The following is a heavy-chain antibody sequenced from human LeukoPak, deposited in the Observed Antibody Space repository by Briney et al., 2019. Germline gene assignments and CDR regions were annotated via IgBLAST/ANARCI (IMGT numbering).Heavy chain of an antibody. J-gene: IGHJ4*02. CDR3: AKDSSSFIFDY. CDR1: GFTFSSYG. CDR2: ILYDGSNK. V-gene: IGHV3-30*18. Sequence: GRSLRLSCVASGFTFSSYGMHWVRQAPGKGLEWVAVILYDGSNKYNADSVKGRFTISRDTSKNTLYLQMSSLRAEDTAVYYCAKDSSSFIFDYWGQGTLVTVSS. D-gene: IGHD6-13*01.